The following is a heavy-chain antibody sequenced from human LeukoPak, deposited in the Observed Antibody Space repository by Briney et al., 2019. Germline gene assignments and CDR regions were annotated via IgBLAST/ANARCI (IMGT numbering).Heavy chain of an antibody. CDR3: ARRGSHGPIDY. Sequence: PSETLSLTCAVYGGSFSGYYWSWIRQPPGKGLEWIGSIYYSGSTYYNPSLKSRVTISVDTSKNQLSLKLSSVTAADTAVYYCARRGSHGPIDYWGQGTLVTVSS. CDR2: IYYSGST. V-gene: IGHV4-34*01. CDR1: GGSFSGYY. D-gene: IGHD3-10*01. J-gene: IGHJ4*02.